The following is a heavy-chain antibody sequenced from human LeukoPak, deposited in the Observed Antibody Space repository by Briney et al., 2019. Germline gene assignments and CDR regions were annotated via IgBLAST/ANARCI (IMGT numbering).Heavy chain of an antibody. D-gene: IGHD2-15*01. Sequence: GRSLRLSCAASGFTFSSYGMHWVRQAPGKGLEWVAVIWYDGSNKYYADSVKGRFTISRDNSKNTLYLQMNSLRAEDTAVYYCAREAGGSLLMDVWGQGTTVTVSS. CDR2: IWYDGSNK. V-gene: IGHV3-33*01. J-gene: IGHJ6*02. CDR1: GFTFSSYG. CDR3: AREAGGSLLMDV.